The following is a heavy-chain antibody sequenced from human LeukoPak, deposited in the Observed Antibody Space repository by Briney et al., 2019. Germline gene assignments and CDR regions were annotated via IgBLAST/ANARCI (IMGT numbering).Heavy chain of an antibody. CDR2: IASDGSHT. D-gene: IGHD3-10*01. CDR1: GFTFSTYF. CDR3: ARERQDTIVHSGAFDI. V-gene: IGHV3-30-3*01. J-gene: IGHJ3*02. Sequence: GGSLRLSCAGSGFTFSTYFMHWVRQAPGKGLEWVAVIASDGSHTFYVESVKGRFTISRDNSKNTLYLQMNSLRAEDTAVYFCARERQDTIVHSGAFDIWGQGTMVTVSS.